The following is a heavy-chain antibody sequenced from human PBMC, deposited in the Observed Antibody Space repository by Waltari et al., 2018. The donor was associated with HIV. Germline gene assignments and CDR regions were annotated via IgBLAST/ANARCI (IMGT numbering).Heavy chain of an antibody. Sequence: EVQLVASGGGLVPPGGSLKLSCPASGFTFPGSTLHWVRQASGKGLEWVGRIRTKANSYATAYAASVKGRFIISRDDSKNTAYLQMNNLKTEDTAVYYCTRLVAAVAGTGYWGQGTLVTVSS. J-gene: IGHJ4*02. CDR2: IRTKANSYAT. V-gene: IGHV3-73*01. D-gene: IGHD6-19*01. CDR3: TRLVAAVAGTGY. CDR1: GFTFPGST.